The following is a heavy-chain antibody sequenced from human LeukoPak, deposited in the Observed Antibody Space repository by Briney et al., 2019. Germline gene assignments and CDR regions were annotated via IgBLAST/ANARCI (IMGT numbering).Heavy chain of an antibody. CDR2: IRSKAYGGTT. CDR3: TRDRQRWLQFNRPDFDY. D-gene: IGHD5-24*01. V-gene: IGHV3-49*04. Sequence: LPGGSLRLSCAASGFTFSTYWMSWVRQAPGKGLEWVGFIRSKAYGGTTEYAASVKGRFTISRDDSKSIAYLQLNSLKTEDTAVYYCTRDRQRWLQFNRPDFDYWGQGTLVTVSS. J-gene: IGHJ4*02. CDR1: GFTFSTYW.